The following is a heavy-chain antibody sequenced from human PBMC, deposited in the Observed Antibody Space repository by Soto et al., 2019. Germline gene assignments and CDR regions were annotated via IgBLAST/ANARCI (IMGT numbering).Heavy chain of an antibody. D-gene: IGHD1-26*01. CDR1: GGTFSSYA. CDR3: ARGEWELLDPDYYYGMDV. J-gene: IGHJ6*02. V-gene: IGHV1-69*01. CDR2: IIPIFGTA. Sequence: QVQLVQSGAEVKKPGSSVKVSCKASGGTFSSYAISWVRQAPGQGLEWMGGIIPIFGTANYAQKFQGRVTITADESTSTAYMELSSLRSEDTAVYYCARGEWELLDPDYYYGMDVWGQGTTVTVSS.